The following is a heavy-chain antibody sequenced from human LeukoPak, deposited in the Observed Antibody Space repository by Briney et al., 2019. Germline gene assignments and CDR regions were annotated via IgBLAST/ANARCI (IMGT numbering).Heavy chain of an antibody. CDR2: IYYSGST. J-gene: IGHJ4*02. V-gene: IGHV4-30-4*01. Sequence: SQTLSLTCTVSGGSISSGDYYWSWTRQPPGKGLEWIGYIYYSGSTYYNPSLKSRVTISVDTSKNQFSLKLSSVTAADTAVYYCARGTYCSGGSCYERQIDYWGQGTLVTVSS. D-gene: IGHD2-15*01. CDR1: GGSISSGDYY. CDR3: ARGTYCSGGSCYERQIDY.